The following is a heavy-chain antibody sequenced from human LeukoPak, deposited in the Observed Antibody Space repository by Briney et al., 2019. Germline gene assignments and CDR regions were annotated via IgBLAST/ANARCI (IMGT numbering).Heavy chain of an antibody. D-gene: IGHD4-17*01. CDR2: TYYRSKWYN. V-gene: IGHV6-1*01. J-gene: IGHJ6*03. CDR3: ARGSYGDYADYYYYMDV. CDR1: GDSVSGNSAA. Sequence: SQTLSLTCAISGDSVSGNSAAWNWIRQSPSRGLEWLGRTYYRSKWYNDYAVSVKSRITINPDTSKNQFSLQLNSVTPEDTAVYYCARGSYGDYADYYYYMDVWGKGTTVTVSS.